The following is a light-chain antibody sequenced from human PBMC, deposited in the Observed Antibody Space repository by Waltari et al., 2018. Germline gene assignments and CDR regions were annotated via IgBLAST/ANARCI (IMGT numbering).Light chain of an antibody. J-gene: IGKJ4*01. Sequence: EILLTQSPVTLSVSPGERATLSCKASQSVRSYLAWYQQKPGQAPRLLIYDASNRASGIPARFSGRGSGTDFTLTISNVEPEDFAVYYCQQRHDWPLNFGGGTKLEIK. V-gene: IGKV3-11*01. CDR1: QSVRSY. CDR2: DAS. CDR3: QQRHDWPLN.